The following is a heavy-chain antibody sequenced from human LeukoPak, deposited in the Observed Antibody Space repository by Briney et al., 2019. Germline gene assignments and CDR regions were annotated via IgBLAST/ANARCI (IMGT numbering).Heavy chain of an antibody. D-gene: IGHD6-13*01. CDR3: ARSGMAAAGYSIDY. CDR1: GYTFTGYY. Sequence: ASVKVSCKASGYTFTGYYMHWVRQALGQGLEWMGWINPNSGGTNYAQKFQGWVTMTRDTSISTAYMELSRLRSDDTAVYYCARSGMAAAGYSIDYWGQGTLVTVSS. CDR2: INPNSGGT. V-gene: IGHV1-2*04. J-gene: IGHJ4*02.